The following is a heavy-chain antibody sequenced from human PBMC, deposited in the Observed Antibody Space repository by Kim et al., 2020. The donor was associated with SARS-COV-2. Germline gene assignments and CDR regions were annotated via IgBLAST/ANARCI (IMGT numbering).Heavy chain of an antibody. Sequence: GGSLRLSCAASGFTFRSYTMNWVRQAPGKGLEWVSSISSSSSYLYYAGSVKGRFTISRDNAKSSLYLQMNSLRAEDTAVHYCARESGLYSMSSSDYFDYWGQGTLVTVSS. CDR1: GFTFRSYT. D-gene: IGHD6-6*01. J-gene: IGHJ4*02. CDR2: ISSSSSYL. CDR3: ARESGLYSMSSSDYFDY. V-gene: IGHV3-21*01.